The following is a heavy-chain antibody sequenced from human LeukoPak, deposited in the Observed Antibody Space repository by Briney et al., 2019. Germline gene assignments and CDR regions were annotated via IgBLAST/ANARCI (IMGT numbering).Heavy chain of an antibody. J-gene: IGHJ3*02. Sequence: PSETLSLTCTVCGGSISIYYWSWIRQPAGKGLEWIGRIYTSGSTNYNPSLKSRVTMSVDTSKNQFSLKLSSVTAADTAVYYCARGSPFFSSSDAFDIWGQGTMVTVSS. V-gene: IGHV4-4*07. CDR1: GGSISIYY. CDR2: IYTSGST. D-gene: IGHD2-2*01. CDR3: ARGSPFFSSSDAFDI.